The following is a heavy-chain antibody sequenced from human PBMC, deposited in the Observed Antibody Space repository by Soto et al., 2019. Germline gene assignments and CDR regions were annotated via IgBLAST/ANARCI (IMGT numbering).Heavy chain of an antibody. CDR2: INPSGGTT. Sequence: ASVKVSCKASGYTFTAFFMHWVRQAPGKGLEWMGIINPSGGTTNYAQKFQGRVAMTWDTSTSTVYMDLSSLRSDDTAVYYCARAPYSSSSFFFDYWGPGALVTVSS. CDR1: GYTFTAFF. D-gene: IGHD6-6*01. J-gene: IGHJ4*02. CDR3: ARAPYSSSSFFFDY. V-gene: IGHV1-46*01.